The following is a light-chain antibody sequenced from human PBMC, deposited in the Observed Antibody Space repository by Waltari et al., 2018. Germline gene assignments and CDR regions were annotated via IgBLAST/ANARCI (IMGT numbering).Light chain of an antibody. J-gene: IGKJ1*01. CDR1: HSISRW. CDR3: QQYNDFIWA. Sequence: DLQLTQSPSTLSASVRGRVTITCRTSHSISRWLAWYQQKPGKAPKLLIHQASSLESGVPSRFSGSGSGTDFTLTINSLQPEDSATYYCQQYNDFIWAFGRGTKVEI. CDR2: QAS. V-gene: IGKV1-5*03.